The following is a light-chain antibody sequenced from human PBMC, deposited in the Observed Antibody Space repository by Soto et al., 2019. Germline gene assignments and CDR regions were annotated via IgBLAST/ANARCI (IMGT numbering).Light chain of an antibody. J-gene: IGKJ1*01. V-gene: IGKV3-11*01. CDR3: QQRFSWPTT. CDR1: QSISSS. CDR2: DAS. Sequence: EIVLTQSPATLSLSPGERGTLSCRASQSISSSLAWYQQKPGQAPRLLIYDASNRATGIPARFSGSGSGTAFTLTISSLEPEDFPLYYCQQRFSWPTTFGQGTKVEIQ.